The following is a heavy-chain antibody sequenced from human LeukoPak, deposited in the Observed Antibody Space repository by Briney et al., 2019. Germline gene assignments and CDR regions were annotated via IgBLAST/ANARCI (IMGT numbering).Heavy chain of an antibody. Sequence: ASVKVSCKASGGTFSSYAISWVRQAPGQGLEWMGWINTNTGNPTYAQGFTGRFVFSLDTSVSTAYLQISSLKAEDTAVYYCARAPRAISPYYYYGMDVWGQGTTVTVSS. V-gene: IGHV7-4-1*02. CDR1: GGTFSSYA. CDR3: ARAPRAISPYYYYGMDV. J-gene: IGHJ6*02. CDR2: INTNTGNP. D-gene: IGHD2-2*01.